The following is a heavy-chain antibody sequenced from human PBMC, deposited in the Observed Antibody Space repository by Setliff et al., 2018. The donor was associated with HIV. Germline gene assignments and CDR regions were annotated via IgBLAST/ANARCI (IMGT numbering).Heavy chain of an antibody. V-gene: IGHV4-4*08. J-gene: IGHJ2*01. CDR3: ARSARFFYASGSRRYFDL. CDR1: GGSISSYY. CDR2: IYTSESS. Sequence: SETLSLTCSVSGGSISSYYWSWIRQPPGKGLEWIGYIYTSESSNYNPSLKSRVTFSVDTSKNQFSLKLSSVTAADTAVYYCARSARFFYASGSRRYFDLWGRGTLVTVSA. D-gene: IGHD3-10*01.